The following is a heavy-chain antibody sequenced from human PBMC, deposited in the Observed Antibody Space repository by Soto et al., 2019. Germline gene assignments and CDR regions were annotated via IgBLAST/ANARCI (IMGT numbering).Heavy chain of an antibody. CDR2: IYYSGST. V-gene: IGHV4-39*01. J-gene: IGHJ5*02. D-gene: IGHD2-2*01. CDR1: GGSISSGSYY. Sequence: SETLSLTCTVSGGSISSGSYYWGWSRQPPGKGLEWIGSIYYSGSTYYNPSLKSRVTISVDTSKNQFSLKLSSVTAADTAVYYCARQGIVVVPAPVNWFDPWGQGTLVTVSS. CDR3: ARQGIVVVPAPVNWFDP.